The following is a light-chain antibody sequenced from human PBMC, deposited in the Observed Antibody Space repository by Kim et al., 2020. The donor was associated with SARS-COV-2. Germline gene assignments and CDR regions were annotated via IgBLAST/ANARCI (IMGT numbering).Light chain of an antibody. CDR3: QSYDSSNWV. V-gene: IGLV6-57*03. CDR1: SGSIASNY. CDR2: EDN. J-gene: IGLJ3*02. Sequence: NFMLTQPHSVSESPGKTVTISCTRSSGSIASNYVQWYHQRPGSAPTTVIYEDNQRPSGVPDRFSGSIDSSSNSASLTISGLKTEDEADYYCQSYDSSNWVFGGGTQLTVL.